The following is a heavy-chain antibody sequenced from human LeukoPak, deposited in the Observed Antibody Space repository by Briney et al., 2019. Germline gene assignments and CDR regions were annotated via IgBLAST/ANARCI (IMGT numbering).Heavy chain of an antibody. J-gene: IGHJ6*03. CDR2: ISYDGSNK. CDR3: ARSLATSYYYMDV. Sequence: GGSLRLSCAASGFTFSNYAMHWVRQAPGKGLEWVAVISYDGSNKYYADSVKGRFTISRNNSKNTLYLQMNSLRAEDTAVYYCARSLATSYYYMDVWGKGTTVTVSS. D-gene: IGHD5-12*01. CDR1: GFTFSNYA. V-gene: IGHV3-30*04.